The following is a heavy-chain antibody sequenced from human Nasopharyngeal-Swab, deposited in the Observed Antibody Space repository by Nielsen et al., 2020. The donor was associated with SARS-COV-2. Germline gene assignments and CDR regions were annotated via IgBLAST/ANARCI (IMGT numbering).Heavy chain of an antibody. CDR1: GYTLTELS. CDR2: FDPEDGET. Sequence: ASVKVSCKVSGYTLTELSMHWVRQAPGKGLEWMGGFDPEDGETIYAQKFQGRVTMNEDTSTDTAYMELSSLRSEDTAVYYCATDRIAAAGDLDYWGQGTLVTVSS. CDR3: ATDRIAAAGDLDY. V-gene: IGHV1-24*01. J-gene: IGHJ4*02. D-gene: IGHD6-13*01.